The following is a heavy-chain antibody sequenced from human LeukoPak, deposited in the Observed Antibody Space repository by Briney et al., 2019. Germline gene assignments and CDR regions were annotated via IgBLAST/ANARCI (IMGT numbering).Heavy chain of an antibody. Sequence: GGSLRLSCAASGFTFSSYWMSWVRQAPGKGLEWVANIKQDGSEKYYVDSVKGRFTISRDNAKNSLYLQMNSLRAEDTAVYYCARDHMYYDILTGYYGGHFDYWGQGTLVTVSS. CDR1: GFTFSSYW. CDR3: ARDHMYYDILTGYYGGHFDY. J-gene: IGHJ4*02. V-gene: IGHV3-7*03. D-gene: IGHD3-9*01. CDR2: IKQDGSEK.